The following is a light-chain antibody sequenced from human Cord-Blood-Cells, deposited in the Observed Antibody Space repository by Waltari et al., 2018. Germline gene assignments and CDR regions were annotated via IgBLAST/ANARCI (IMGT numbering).Light chain of an antibody. Sequence: EIEMTQSPYSLSASVGHRVTITCRASQSISSWLAWYQQKPGKAPKLLIYKASSLESWVPSRFSGSGSGTEFTLTISILQPDDFATYYCQHYNSYPWTFGQGTKVEIK. CDR2: KAS. CDR1: QSISSW. J-gene: IGKJ1*01. V-gene: IGKV1-5*03. CDR3: QHYNSYPWT.